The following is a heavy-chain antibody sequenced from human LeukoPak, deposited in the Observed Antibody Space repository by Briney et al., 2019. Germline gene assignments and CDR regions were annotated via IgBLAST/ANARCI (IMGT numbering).Heavy chain of an antibody. V-gene: IGHV4-34*01. J-gene: IGHJ6*02. Sequence: PSETLSLTCAVYGGSFSGYYWSWIRQPPGKGLEWIGEINHSGSTNYNPSLKSRVTISVDTSKNQFSLKLSSVTAADTAVYYCATLRSSRIYYYGMDVWGQGTTVTVSS. D-gene: IGHD6-6*01. CDR2: INHSGST. CDR1: GGSFSGYY. CDR3: ATLRSSRIYYYGMDV.